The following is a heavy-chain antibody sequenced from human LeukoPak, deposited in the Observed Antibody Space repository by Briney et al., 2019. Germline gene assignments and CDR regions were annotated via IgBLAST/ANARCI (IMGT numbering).Heavy chain of an antibody. J-gene: IGHJ6*02. CDR2: IKSKSDGETT. CDR3: TTKTLLRDGVDV. V-gene: IGHV3-15*01. D-gene: IGHD5-12*01. CDR1: GFTFSNAW. Sequence: PGGSLRLSCAASGFTFSNAWMTWVRQAPGQGLEWVGRIKSKSDGETTDYAAPVKGRFSISRDDSKNTLYLQMTSLKTEDTAVYYCTTKTLLRDGVDVWGQGTTVTVSS.